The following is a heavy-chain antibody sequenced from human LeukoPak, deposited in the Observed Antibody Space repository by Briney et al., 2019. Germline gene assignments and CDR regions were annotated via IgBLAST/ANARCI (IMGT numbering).Heavy chain of an antibody. CDR2: ISWNSGSI. CDR1: GFTFDDYA. Sequence: GGSLRLSCAASGFTFDDYAMHWVRQAPGKGLEWVSGISWNSGSIGYADSVKGRFTISRDNAKNSLYLQMNSLRAEDTALYYCAKAPWGVPAAIDYWGQGTLVTVSS. CDR3: AKAPWGVPAAIDY. D-gene: IGHD2-2*01. J-gene: IGHJ4*02. V-gene: IGHV3-9*01.